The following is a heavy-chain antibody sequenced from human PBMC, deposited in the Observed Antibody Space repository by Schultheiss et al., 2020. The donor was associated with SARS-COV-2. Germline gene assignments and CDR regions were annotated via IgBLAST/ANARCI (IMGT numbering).Heavy chain of an antibody. V-gene: IGHV3-48*03. CDR1: GITFSSYE. Sequence: GGSLRLSCAASGITFSSYEMNWVRQAPGKGLEWVSYTSSSGSSKYYADSVKGRFTISRDNAKNSLYLQMNSLRAEDTAVYYCARVRGIVASYYYYGMDVWGQGTTVTVYS. CDR2: TSSSGSSK. D-gene: IGHD3-16*01. CDR3: ARVRGIVASYYYYGMDV. J-gene: IGHJ6*02.